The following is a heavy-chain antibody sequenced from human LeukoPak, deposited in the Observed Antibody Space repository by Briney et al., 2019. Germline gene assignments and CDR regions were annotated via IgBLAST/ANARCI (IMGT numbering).Heavy chain of an antibody. J-gene: IGHJ4*02. CDR2: IKQDGSEK. Sequence: GGSLRLSCAASGFTFSSYAMSWVRQAPGKGLENVANIKQDGSEKLYVDSVKGRFTIPRDNAKNSLYLQMNSLRAEDTAVYYCAKPTQYYYDSSGPSDYWGQGTLVTVSS. V-gene: IGHV3-7*01. CDR3: AKPTQYYYDSSGPSDY. D-gene: IGHD3-22*01. CDR1: GFTFSSYA.